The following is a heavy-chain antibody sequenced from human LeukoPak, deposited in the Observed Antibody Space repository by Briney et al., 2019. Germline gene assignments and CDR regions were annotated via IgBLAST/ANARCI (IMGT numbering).Heavy chain of an antibody. CDR3: ARGPYAYTSSATLGSYNWFDP. Sequence: GESLKISCKGSGYSFPNYWIGWVRQMPGKSLEWVGIIYPGDSHTRYSPSFQDQVTISVDKSLSTAYLQWSSLKASDTAMYYCARGPYAYTSSATLGSYNWFDPWGQGGLVTVSS. D-gene: IGHD2-2*02. V-gene: IGHV5-51*01. J-gene: IGHJ5*02. CDR1: GYSFPNYW. CDR2: IYPGDSHT.